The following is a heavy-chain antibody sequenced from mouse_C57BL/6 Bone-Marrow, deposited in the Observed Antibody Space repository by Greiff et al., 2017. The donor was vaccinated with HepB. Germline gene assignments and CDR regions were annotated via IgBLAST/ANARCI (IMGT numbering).Heavy chain of an antibody. CDR3: ARREFITTVAYAMDY. J-gene: IGHJ4*01. Sequence: QVQLQQPGAELVKPGASVKLSCKASGYTFTSYWMHWVKQRPGQGLEWIGMIHPNSGSTNYNEKFKSKATLTVDKSSSTAYMQLSSLTSEDSAVYYCARREFITTVAYAMDYWGQGTSVTVSS. CDR1: GYTFTSYW. D-gene: IGHD1-1*01. V-gene: IGHV1-64*01. CDR2: IHPNSGST.